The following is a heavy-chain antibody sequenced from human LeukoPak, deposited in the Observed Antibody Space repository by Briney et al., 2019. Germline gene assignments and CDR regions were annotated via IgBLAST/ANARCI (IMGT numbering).Heavy chain of an antibody. CDR2: ISGSGGST. D-gene: IGHD3-9*01. Sequence: GGSLRLSCAASGFTFSSYAKSWVRQAPGKGLEWVSGISGSGGSTYYADSVKGRFTISRDNSKNTLYLQMNSLRADDTAVYSCAKDGLILTHYYKVFDYWGQGTLVTVSS. V-gene: IGHV3-23*01. CDR3: AKDGLILTHYYKVFDY. CDR1: GFTFSSYA. J-gene: IGHJ4*02.